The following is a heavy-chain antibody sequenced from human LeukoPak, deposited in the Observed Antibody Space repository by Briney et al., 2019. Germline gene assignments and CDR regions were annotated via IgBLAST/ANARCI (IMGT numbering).Heavy chain of an antibody. CDR3: ARVSWFGELLWKYYFDY. D-gene: IGHD3-10*01. CDR1: GGSISTSSYY. CDR2: IYHSGST. V-gene: IGHV4-39*07. Sequence: SETLSLTCTVSGGSISTSSYYWGWVRQPPGKGLEWIGSIYHSGSTYYNPSLKSRVTISVDTSKNQFSLKLSSVTAADTAVYYCARVSWFGELLWKYYFDYWGQGTLVTVSS. J-gene: IGHJ4*02.